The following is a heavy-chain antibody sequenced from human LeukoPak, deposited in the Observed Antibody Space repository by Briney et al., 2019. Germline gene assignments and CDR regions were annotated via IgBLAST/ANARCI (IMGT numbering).Heavy chain of an antibody. Sequence: GSLRLSCVASGFMFSNYGMHWVRQAPGKGLEWVAVVWATGTKKDYADSVKGRFTISRDNTKNTLYLQMNSLRAEDTAVYYCARKRDGSGTYFNNYFYYYYMDVWGKGTTVTVTS. J-gene: IGHJ6*03. V-gene: IGHV3-33*01. D-gene: IGHD3-10*01. CDR1: GFMFSNYG. CDR3: ARKRDGSGTYFNNYFYYYYMDV. CDR2: VWATGTKK.